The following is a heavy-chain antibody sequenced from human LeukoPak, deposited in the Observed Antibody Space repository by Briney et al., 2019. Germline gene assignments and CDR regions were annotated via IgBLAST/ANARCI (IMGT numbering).Heavy chain of an antibody. Sequence: ASLKVSCKVSGYTLTELTMHCVRQAPGKGHEWMGGFDPEDGETIYAQKFQGRVTMTEDTSTDTAHMELSRLRSEDTAVYYCATRGNCSSTSCYRVGRGYYMDVWGKGTTVTVSS. J-gene: IGHJ6*03. CDR3: ATRGNCSSTSCYRVGRGYYMDV. V-gene: IGHV1-24*01. CDR2: FDPEDGET. CDR1: GYTLTELT. D-gene: IGHD2-2*02.